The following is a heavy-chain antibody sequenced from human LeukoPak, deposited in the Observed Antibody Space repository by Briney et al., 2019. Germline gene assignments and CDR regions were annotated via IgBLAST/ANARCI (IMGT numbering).Heavy chain of an antibody. J-gene: IGHJ4*02. Sequence: ASVKVSCKVSGYTFTSYGISWVRQAPGQGLEWMGWISAYNDNTNYAQKFQGRVTLTTDTSTTTAYMELRSLGSDDTAVYYCARDVYYYDSSGYFDYWSQGTLVTVSS. CDR1: GYTFTSYG. CDR3: ARDVYYYDSSGYFDY. D-gene: IGHD3-22*01. V-gene: IGHV1-18*01. CDR2: ISAYNDNT.